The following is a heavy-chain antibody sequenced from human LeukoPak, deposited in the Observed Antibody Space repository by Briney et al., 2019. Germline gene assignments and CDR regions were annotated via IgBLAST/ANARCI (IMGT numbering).Heavy chain of an antibody. CDR1: GFTFSSYA. CDR3: AREPPYYYDSSGLAGDAFDI. D-gene: IGHD3-22*01. V-gene: IGHV3-23*01. CDR2: ISGSGGST. Sequence: PGGSLRLSCAASGFTFSSYAMSWVRQAPGKGLEWVSAISGSGGSTYYADSVKGRFTISRDNSKNTLYLQMNSLRAEDTAVYYCAREPPYYYDSSGLAGDAFDIWGQGTMVTVSS. J-gene: IGHJ3*02.